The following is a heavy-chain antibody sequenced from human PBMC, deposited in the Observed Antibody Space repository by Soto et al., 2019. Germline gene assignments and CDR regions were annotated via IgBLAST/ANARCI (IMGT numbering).Heavy chain of an antibody. CDR3: ARGQYGDYANDNWFDP. CDR1: GYAFTSNG. Sequence: ASVKVSCKASGYAFTSNGISWVRQATGQGLEWMGWMNPNSGNTGYAQKFQGRVTMTRNTSISTAYMELSSLRSEDTAVYYCARGQYGDYANDNWFDPWGQGTLVTVSS. CDR2: MNPNSGNT. V-gene: IGHV1-8*02. D-gene: IGHD4-17*01. J-gene: IGHJ5*02.